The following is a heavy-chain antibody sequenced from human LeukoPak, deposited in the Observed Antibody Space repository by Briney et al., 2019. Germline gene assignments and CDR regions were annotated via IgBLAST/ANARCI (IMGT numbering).Heavy chain of an antibody. CDR2: INSDGSST. V-gene: IGHV3-74*01. CDR1: GFTFSSYW. D-gene: IGHD3-22*01. CDR3: ARGSSDSSGHRQFDL. Sequence: PGGSLRLSCAASGFTFSSYWMRWVRQAPGKGLACVSHINSDGSSTNYADSVKGRFTISRDNAKNTLYLQMNSLRAEDTAVYYCARGSSDSSGHRQFDLWGQGTLVTVSS. J-gene: IGHJ4*02.